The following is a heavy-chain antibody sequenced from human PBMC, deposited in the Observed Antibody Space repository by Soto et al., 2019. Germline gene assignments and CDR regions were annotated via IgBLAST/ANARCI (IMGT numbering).Heavy chain of an antibody. J-gene: IGHJ5*02. D-gene: IGHD3-16*01. V-gene: IGHV1-46*01. CDR3: ARDPRTYISSFNWFAP. CDR2: INPSDGST. Sequence: ASVKVSCKASGYTFTSPCVNWVRQAPGQGLEWMGMINPSDGSTNYAQKFQGRVTLTTDTSTSTVYMEPSSLRSEDAAVYFCARDPRTYISSFNWFAPSGLGTLVPVSS. CDR1: GYTFTSPC.